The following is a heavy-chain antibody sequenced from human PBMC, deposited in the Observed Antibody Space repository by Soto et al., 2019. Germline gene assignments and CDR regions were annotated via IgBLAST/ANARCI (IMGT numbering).Heavy chain of an antibody. CDR1: GFTFSSYA. Sequence: QVQLVESGGGVVQPGRSLRLSCAASGFTFSSYAMHWVRQPPGKGLDWVAVISYDGTKKYYADSVKGRFTISRDNSKNTLYLQMNSLRDEDTAVYYCTAPWDKAMVYYFDYWGQGTLVTVSS. D-gene: IGHD5-18*01. CDR2: ISYDGTKK. J-gene: IGHJ4*02. V-gene: IGHV3-30-3*01. CDR3: TAPWDKAMVYYFDY.